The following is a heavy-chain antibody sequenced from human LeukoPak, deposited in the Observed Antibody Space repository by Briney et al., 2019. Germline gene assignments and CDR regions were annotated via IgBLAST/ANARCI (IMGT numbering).Heavy chain of an antibody. CDR1: LDSTTSNF. D-gene: IGHD1-14*01. CDR3: AREILGGFNPGAY. CDR2: IHRSGSP. Sequence: SEALSLTCTVPLDSTTSNFWSWVRQPPGKGLEWIGEIHRSGSPNYNPSLQSRVTISIDRSRNQIALELSSVTAADTAVYYCAREILGGFNPGAYWGQGTLVTVSS. J-gene: IGHJ4*02. V-gene: IGHV4-4*02.